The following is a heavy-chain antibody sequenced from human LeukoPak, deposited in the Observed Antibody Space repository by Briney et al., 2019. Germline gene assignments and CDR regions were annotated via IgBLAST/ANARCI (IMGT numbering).Heavy chain of an antibody. CDR1: GGSISSSSYC. CDR2: IYYSGST. J-gene: IGHJ4*02. Sequence: PSETLSLTCTVSGGSISSSSYCWGWIRQPPGKGLEWIGSIYYSGSTYYNPSLKSRVTISVDTSKNQFSLKLSSVTAADTAVYYCARQSPIDYWDQGTLVTVSS. V-gene: IGHV4-39*01. CDR3: ARQSPIDY.